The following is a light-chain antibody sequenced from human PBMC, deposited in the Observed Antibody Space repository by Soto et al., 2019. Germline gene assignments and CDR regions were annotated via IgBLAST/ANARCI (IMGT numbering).Light chain of an antibody. Sequence: EIVLTPSPGTLSFSPVEIATLSCIASQSVSSSYLAWYQQKPGQGPRLLIYGASSRATGIPDRFSGSGSGTDFSLTISRLEPEDFVVYYCQKYGSSPWKCGQGNTGDIK. CDR3: QKYGSSPWK. CDR1: QSVSSSY. V-gene: IGKV3-20*01. CDR2: GAS. J-gene: IGKJ1*01.